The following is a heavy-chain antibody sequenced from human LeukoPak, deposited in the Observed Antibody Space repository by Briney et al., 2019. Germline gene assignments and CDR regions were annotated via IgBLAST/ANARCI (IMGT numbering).Heavy chain of an antibody. V-gene: IGHV4-59*01. J-gene: IGHJ4*02. D-gene: IGHD3-22*01. Sequence: ASETLSLTCTVSGASISSYYWSWIRQPPGKGLEWIGYIHHSGGANYNPSLKSRVTISVDTSKNQISLKLSSVTAADTAVYYCARDSNDSSIPCFDYWGQGSLVTVSS. CDR1: GASISSYY. CDR3: ARDSNDSSIPCFDY. CDR2: IHHSGGA.